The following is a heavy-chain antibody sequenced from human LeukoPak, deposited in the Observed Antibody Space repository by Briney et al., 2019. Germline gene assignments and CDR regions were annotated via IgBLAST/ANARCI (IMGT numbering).Heavy chain of an antibody. J-gene: IGHJ5*02. CDR1: GGSISSSSSF. D-gene: IGHD1-26*01. CDR3: ARLGWELLSWFDP. Sequence: SETLSLTCTVSGGSISSSSSFWGWIRQPPGKGLEWIGHIKNGGSPNYNPPLKSRVTISVDTSKNQFSLKLSSVTAADTAVYYCARLGWELLSWFDPWGQGTLVTVSS. CDR2: IKNGGSP. V-gene: IGHV4-39*07.